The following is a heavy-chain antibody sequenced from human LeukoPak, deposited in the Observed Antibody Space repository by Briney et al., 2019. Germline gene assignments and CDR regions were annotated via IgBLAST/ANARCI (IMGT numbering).Heavy chain of an antibody. D-gene: IGHD3-9*01. Sequence: PSETLSLTCAVYGESLSNYYWSWIRQPPGKGLEWIGEINHYGSTNYNPSLKSRVTISVDTSKNQFSLKLSSVTAADTAVYYCARVTYYDILTGFFDYWGQGTLVTVSS. CDR1: GESLSNYY. CDR3: ARVTYYDILTGFFDY. CDR2: INHYGST. V-gene: IGHV4-34*01. J-gene: IGHJ4*02.